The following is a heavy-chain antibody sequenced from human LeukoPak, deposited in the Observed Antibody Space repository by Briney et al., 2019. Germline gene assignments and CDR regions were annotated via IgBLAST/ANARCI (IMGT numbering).Heavy chain of an antibody. V-gene: IGHV3-23*01. CDR1: GFTFSRHA. CDR2: ISDSGDRT. D-gene: IGHD6-13*01. J-gene: IGHJ4*02. Sequence: GGSLRLSCAASGFTFSRHAMSWVRQAPGKGLEWVSSISDSGDRTCYAAPVKGRFTISRDNSKNTLYLQMNSLRAEDTAVYYCAKSIRIAAAGGDYWGQGTLVTVSS. CDR3: AKSIRIAAAGGDY.